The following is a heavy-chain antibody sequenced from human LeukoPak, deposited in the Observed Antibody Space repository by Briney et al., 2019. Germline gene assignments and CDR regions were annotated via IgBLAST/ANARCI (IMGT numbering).Heavy chain of an antibody. V-gene: IGHV3-66*02. CDR2: IYSGGST. Sequence: GGSLRLSCAASGFTVSSNYMSWVRQAQGKGLEWVSVIYSGGSTYYADSVKGRFTISRDNSKNTLYLQMNSLRAEDTAVYYCARDWNYSYYYYMDVWGKGTTVTVSS. D-gene: IGHD1-1*01. J-gene: IGHJ6*03. CDR1: GFTVSSNY. CDR3: ARDWNYSYYYYMDV.